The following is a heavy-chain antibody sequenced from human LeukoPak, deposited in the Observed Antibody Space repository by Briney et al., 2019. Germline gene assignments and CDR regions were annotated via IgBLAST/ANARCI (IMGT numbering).Heavy chain of an antibody. CDR1: GGSISSSSYY. CDR3: ARGLPYYYDSSGSYYFDY. Sequence: SETLSLTCTVSGGSISSSSYYWGWIRQPPGKGLEWIGSIYYSGSTYYNPSLKSRVTTSVDTSKNQFSLKLSSVTAADTAVYYCARGLPYYYDSSGSYYFDYWGQGTLVTVSS. D-gene: IGHD3-22*01. V-gene: IGHV4-39*07. J-gene: IGHJ4*02. CDR2: IYYSGST.